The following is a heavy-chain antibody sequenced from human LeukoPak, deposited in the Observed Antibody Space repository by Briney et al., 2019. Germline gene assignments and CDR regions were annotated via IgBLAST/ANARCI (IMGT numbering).Heavy chain of an antibody. J-gene: IGHJ2*01. CDR2: ITSGGGTT. Sequence: NPGGPLRLSCAASGFTFSSYGMHWVRQAPGKGLEWVSSITSGGGTTYYADSVKGRFTISRDNTKSSLFLQMNSLRIEDTAVYYCVRDRVWYFDLWGRGTLVTVSS. CDR3: VRDRVWYFDL. CDR1: GFTFSSYG. V-gene: IGHV3-48*04.